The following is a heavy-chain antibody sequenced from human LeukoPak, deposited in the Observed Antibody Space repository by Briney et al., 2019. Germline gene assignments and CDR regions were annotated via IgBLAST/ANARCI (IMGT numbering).Heavy chain of an antibody. CDR1: GYIFAGYY. V-gene: IGHV1-2*02. Sequence: ASVKVSCKASGYIFAGYYIHWVRQAPGQGLEWMGWINPNSGGTNYAQKFQGRVTMTRDMSISTAYMEVSRLTSDDTAVYYCARATIADSSTYYIDYWGLGTLVTVSS. CDR3: ARATIADSSTYYIDY. CDR2: INPNSGGT. D-gene: IGHD3-22*01. J-gene: IGHJ4*02.